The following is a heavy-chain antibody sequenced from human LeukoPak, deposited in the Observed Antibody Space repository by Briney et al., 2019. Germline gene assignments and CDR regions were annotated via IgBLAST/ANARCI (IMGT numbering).Heavy chain of an antibody. D-gene: IGHD2-8*02. CDR3: AGHHPRNTVDF. CDR1: GGSISSYY. CDR2: ISDIGSI. Sequence: PSETLSLTCTVSGGSISSYYWSWIRQPPGKGLEWIAYISDIGSINYNPSLKSRVTISLETSKNQFSPKLSSVTAADTAVYYCAGHHPRNTVDFWGQGTLVTASS. J-gene: IGHJ4*02. V-gene: IGHV4-59*08.